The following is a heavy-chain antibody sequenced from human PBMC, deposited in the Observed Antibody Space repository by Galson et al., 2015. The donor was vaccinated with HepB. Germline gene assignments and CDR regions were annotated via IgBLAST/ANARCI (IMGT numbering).Heavy chain of an antibody. D-gene: IGHD6-19*01. CDR3: ARGHSSGWYILFDY. CDR1: GYTFTSYD. V-gene: IGHV1-8*01. CDR2: MNPNSGST. J-gene: IGHJ4*02. Sequence: SVKVSCKASGYTFTSYDINWVRQATGQGLEWMGWMNPNSGSTGYAQKFQGRVTMTRNTSISTAYMELSSLRSEDTAVYYCARGHSSGWYILFDYWGQGTLVTVSS.